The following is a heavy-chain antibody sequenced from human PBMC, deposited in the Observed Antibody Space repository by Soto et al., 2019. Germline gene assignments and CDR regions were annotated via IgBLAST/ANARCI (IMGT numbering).Heavy chain of an antibody. CDR2: LIPILGIA. J-gene: IGHJ3*02. V-gene: IGHV1-69*02. CDR1: GGTFSSYT. Sequence: QVQLVQSGAEVKKPGSSVKVSCKASGGTFSSYTISWVRQAPGQGLEWMGRLIPILGIANYAQKFQGRVTITADKSTSTAYMELSSLRSEDTAVYYCARGYYYDSSGYQLHDAFDIWGQGTMVTVSS. CDR3: ARGYYYDSSGYQLHDAFDI. D-gene: IGHD3-22*01.